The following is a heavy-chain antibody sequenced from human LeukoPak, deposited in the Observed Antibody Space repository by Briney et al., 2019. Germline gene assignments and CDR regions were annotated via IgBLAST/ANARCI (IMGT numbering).Heavy chain of an antibody. CDR1: GFTFSSSW. V-gene: IGHV3-7*05. D-gene: IGHD5-18*01. CDR2: IKQDGSEK. J-gene: IGHJ4*02. Sequence: GGSLRLSCVASGFTFSSSWMSWVRQAPGKGLEWVANIKQDGSEKYCVDSVKGRFTISRDNAKNSLFLQMNSLRAEDTAVYYCAREAGIPPSTQQWPTSVDYWGQGTLVTLSS. CDR3: AREAGIPPSTQQWPTSVDY.